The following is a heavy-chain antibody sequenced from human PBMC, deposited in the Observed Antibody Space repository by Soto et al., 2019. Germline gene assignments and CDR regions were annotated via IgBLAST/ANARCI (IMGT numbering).Heavy chain of an antibody. J-gene: IGHJ4*02. D-gene: IGHD3-22*01. CDR1: GFTFSSYD. V-gene: IGHV3-13*04. Sequence: PGGSLRLSCSASGFTFSSYDMHWVRQGTGKGLEWVSAIGTTGDTYYAGSVKGRFTISRENAKNSLYLQMDSLRAGDTAIYFCASAIGPTLFDYWGQGTLVTVSS. CDR2: IGTTGDT. CDR3: ASAIGPTLFDY.